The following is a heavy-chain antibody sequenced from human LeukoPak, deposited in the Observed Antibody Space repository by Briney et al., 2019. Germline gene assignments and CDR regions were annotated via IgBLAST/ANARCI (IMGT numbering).Heavy chain of an antibody. Sequence: KSGGSLRLSCAASGFTFSSYSMNWVRQAPGKGLEWVSSISSSSSYIYYADSAKGRFTISRDNAKNSLYLQMNSLRAEDTAVYYCTKTDFWSGYYDYWGQGTLVTVSS. D-gene: IGHD3-3*01. J-gene: IGHJ4*02. V-gene: IGHV3-21*01. CDR2: ISSSSSYI. CDR3: TKTDFWSGYYDY. CDR1: GFTFSSYS.